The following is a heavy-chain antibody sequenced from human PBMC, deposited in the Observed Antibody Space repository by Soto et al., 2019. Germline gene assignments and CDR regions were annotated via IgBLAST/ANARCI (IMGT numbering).Heavy chain of an antibody. Sequence: PSETLSLTCTVSGGSISSSSYYWGWIRQPPGKGLEWIGSIYYSGSTYYNPSLKSRVTISVDTSKNQFSLKLSSVTAADTAVYYFARLIYSSGWTRYYYYYGMDVWGQGTTVTVSS. CDR1: GGSISSSSYY. J-gene: IGHJ6*02. V-gene: IGHV4-39*01. CDR3: ARLIYSSGWTRYYYYYGMDV. D-gene: IGHD6-19*01. CDR2: IYYSGST.